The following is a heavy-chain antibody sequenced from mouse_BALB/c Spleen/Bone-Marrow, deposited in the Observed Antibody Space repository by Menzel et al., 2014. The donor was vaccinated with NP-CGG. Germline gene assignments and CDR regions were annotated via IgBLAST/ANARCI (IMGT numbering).Heavy chain of an antibody. CDR1: GFNIKDTY. J-gene: IGHJ3*01. CDR2: IDPANGNT. CDR3: ARGDYGGFAY. Sequence: VQLKQSGAELVKPGASVKLSCTASGFNIKDTYMHWVKQRPEQGLERIGRIDPANGNTKYDPKFQGKATITADTSSNTAYLQLSSLTSEDTAVYYCARGDYGGFAYWGQGTLVTVSA. D-gene: IGHD2-4*01. V-gene: IGHV14-3*02.